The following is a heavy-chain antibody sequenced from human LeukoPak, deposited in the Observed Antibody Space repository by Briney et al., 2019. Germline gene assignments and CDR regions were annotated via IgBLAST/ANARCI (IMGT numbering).Heavy chain of an antibody. V-gene: IGHV3-30-3*01. D-gene: IGHD3-22*01. CDR3: ARGDYYDSSGSKGDAFDI. CDR2: ISYDGSNK. CDR1: GFTFSSYA. J-gene: IGHJ3*02. Sequence: GGSLRLSCAASGFTFSSYAMSWVRQAPGKGLEWVAVISYDGSNKYYADSVKGRFTISRDNSKNTLYLQMNSLRAEDTAVYYCARGDYYDSSGSKGDAFDIWGQGTMVTVSS.